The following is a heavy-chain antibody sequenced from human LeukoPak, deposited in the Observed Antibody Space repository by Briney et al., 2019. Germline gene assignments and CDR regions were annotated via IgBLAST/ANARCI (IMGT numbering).Heavy chain of an antibody. CDR2: IKSKTDGGTT. CDR3: TTDLPSSSGWYTPLVY. J-gene: IGHJ4*02. Sequence: GGSLRLSCAASGFTFSNAWVSWVRQAPGKGLEWVGRIKSKTDGGTTDYAAPVKGRFTISRDDSKNTLYLQMNSLKTEDTAVYYCTTDLPSSSGWYTPLVYWGQGTLVTVSS. D-gene: IGHD6-19*01. CDR1: GFTFSNAW. V-gene: IGHV3-15*01.